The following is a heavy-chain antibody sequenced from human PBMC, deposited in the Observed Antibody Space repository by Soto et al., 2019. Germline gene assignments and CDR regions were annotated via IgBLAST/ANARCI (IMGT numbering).Heavy chain of an antibody. CDR2: IWNDGSNK. Sequence: QVQLVESGGGVVQPGRRLRLSCAASGFSFSTYGMHWVRQAPGKGLEWVAVIWNDGSNKYYADSVKGRFTISRDNSKNTVYLQTDSLRVEDTAVYFCARDQQAAAWDWGQGALVTVSS. CDR3: ARDQQAAAWD. CDR1: GFSFSTYG. V-gene: IGHV3-33*01. D-gene: IGHD6-13*01. J-gene: IGHJ4*02.